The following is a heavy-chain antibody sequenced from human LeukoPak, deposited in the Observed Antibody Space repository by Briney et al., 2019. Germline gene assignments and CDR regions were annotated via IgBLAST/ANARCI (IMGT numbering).Heavy chain of an antibody. CDR3: ARASSSTYYYDSGGFYSLFGAFDI. D-gene: IGHD3-22*01. Sequence: PGGSLRLSCAASRFTFSSYAMHWVRQAPGKGLEWVAVISYDGSNKFYADSVKGRFTISRDNSKNTLYLLMNSLRAEDTAVYYCARASSSTYYYDSGGFYSLFGAFDIWGQGTMVTVSS. V-gene: IGHV3-30*04. J-gene: IGHJ3*02. CDR2: ISYDGSNK. CDR1: RFTFSSYA.